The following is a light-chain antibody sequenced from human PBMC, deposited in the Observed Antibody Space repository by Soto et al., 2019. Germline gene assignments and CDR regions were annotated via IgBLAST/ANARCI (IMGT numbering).Light chain of an antibody. J-gene: IGKJ5*01. CDR3: QQYYSTPIT. CDR1: QSVLYSSNNKNY. V-gene: IGKV4-1*01. CDR2: WAS. Sequence: DIERAHSPEALAVSLGERATINCKSSQSVLYSSNNKNYLAWYQQKPGQPPKLLIYWASTRESGVPDRFSGSGSGTDFTLTISSLQAEDVAVYYCQQYYSTPITFGQGTRLEI.